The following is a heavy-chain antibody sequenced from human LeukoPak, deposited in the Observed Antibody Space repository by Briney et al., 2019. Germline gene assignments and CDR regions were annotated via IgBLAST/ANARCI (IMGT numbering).Heavy chain of an antibody. CDR2: INHSGST. J-gene: IGHJ4*02. Sequence: KSSETLSLTCAVYGGSFSGYYWSWIRQPPGKGLEWIGEINHSGSTNYNPSLKSRVTISVDTSKNQFSLKLSSVTAADTAVYYCARGRNWGPPTKYYFDYWGQGTLVTVSS. D-gene: IGHD7-27*01. CDR1: GGSFSGYY. V-gene: IGHV4-34*01. CDR3: ARGRNWGPPTKYYFDY.